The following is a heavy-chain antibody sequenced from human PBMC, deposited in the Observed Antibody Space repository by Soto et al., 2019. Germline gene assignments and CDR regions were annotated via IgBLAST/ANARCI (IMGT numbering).Heavy chain of an antibody. CDR3: ARVGDILTPSRGGMDV. D-gene: IGHD3-9*01. J-gene: IGHJ6*02. CDR1: GYTFTSYG. CDR2: ISAYNGNT. V-gene: IGHV1-18*01. Sequence: QVQLVQSGAEVKKPGASVKVSCKASGYTFTSYGISWVRQAPGQGLEWMGWISAYNGNTNYAQKLQGRVTMTTDTTTSTAYMELRRPKSDDTAVYYCARVGDILTPSRGGMDVWGQGTTVTVSS.